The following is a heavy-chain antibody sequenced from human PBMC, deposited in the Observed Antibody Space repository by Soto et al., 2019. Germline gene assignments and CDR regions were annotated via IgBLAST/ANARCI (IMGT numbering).Heavy chain of an antibody. Sequence: QVQLVESGGGVVQPGRSLRLSCAASGFTFSSYAMHWVRQAPGKGLEWVAVISYDGSNKYYADSVKGRFTISRDNSKNTLYLQMNSLRAEDTAVYYCARDLKKGSGWYFFGYWGQGTLVTVSS. J-gene: IGHJ4*02. CDR3: ARDLKKGSGWYFFGY. CDR2: ISYDGSNK. D-gene: IGHD6-13*01. CDR1: GFTFSSYA. V-gene: IGHV3-30-3*01.